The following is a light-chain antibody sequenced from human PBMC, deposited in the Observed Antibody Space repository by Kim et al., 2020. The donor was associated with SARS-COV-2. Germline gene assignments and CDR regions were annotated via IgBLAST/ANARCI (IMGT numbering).Light chain of an antibody. CDR2: YAS. J-gene: IGKJ2*02. CDR3: QHYNTYPMWT. V-gene: IGKV1-5*01. Sequence: DIQMTQSPSTLSASVGDRVTITCRASQSISSWLAWYQQKPGKAPKLLIYYASSLESGVPLRFSGSGSGTEFTLTISSLQPDDFATYFCQHYNTYPMWTFGQGTKLEI. CDR1: QSISSW.